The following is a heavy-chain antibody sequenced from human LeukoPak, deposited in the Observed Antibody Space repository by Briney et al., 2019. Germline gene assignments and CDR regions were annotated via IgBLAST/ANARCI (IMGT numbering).Heavy chain of an antibody. J-gene: IGHJ4*02. D-gene: IGHD3-9*01. CDR3: ARDHFDSNSFDY. V-gene: IGHV1-2*02. Sequence: ASVKVSCKASGYTFTGYYMHWVRQAPGQGLEWMGWINPNSGGTNYAQKFQGRATMTRDTSISTAYMELNRLRSDDTAVYYCARDHFDSNSFDYWGQGTLVTVSS. CDR2: INPNSGGT. CDR1: GYTFTGYY.